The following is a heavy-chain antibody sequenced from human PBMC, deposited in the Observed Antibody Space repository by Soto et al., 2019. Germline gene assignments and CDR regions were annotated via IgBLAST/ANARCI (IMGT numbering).Heavy chain of an antibody. J-gene: IGHJ4*02. CDR3: ARGGSTGWFYFYL. CDR1: GFTFKSYA. V-gene: IGHV3-23*01. D-gene: IGHD6-19*01. CDR2: TPGSGGSS. Sequence: GGSLRLSCAASGFTFKSYAMNWVRQAPGKGLEWVASTPGSGGSSYYADSVKGRFTISRDNSKNTLSLDLTGLKAEDTAMNHRARGGSTGWFYFYLWGQGTQVTVPS.